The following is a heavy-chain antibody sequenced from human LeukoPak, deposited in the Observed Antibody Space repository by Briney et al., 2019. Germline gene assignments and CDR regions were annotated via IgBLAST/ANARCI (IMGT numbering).Heavy chain of an antibody. J-gene: IGHJ3*02. V-gene: IGHV1-8*03. CDR2: MNPNSGYT. Sequence: ASVKVSCKASGYTFTGYYMHWVRQAPGQGLEWMGWMNPNSGYTGYAQKFQGRVIFTRNTSINTAYMELSGLTSEDTAVYYCARGKAVRQSDAFDIWGQGTMVTFSS. CDR1: GYTFTGYY. CDR3: ARGKAVRQSDAFDI. D-gene: IGHD6-6*01.